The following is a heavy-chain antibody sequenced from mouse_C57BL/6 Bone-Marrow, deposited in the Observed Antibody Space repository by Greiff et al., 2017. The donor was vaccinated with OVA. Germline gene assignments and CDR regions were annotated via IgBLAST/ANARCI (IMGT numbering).Heavy chain of an antibody. CDR3: AGGTLTGTYNAMDY. Sequence: EVKVEEPGGGLVKPGGSLKLSCAASGFTFSSYAMSWVRQTPEKRLEWVATISAGGSYTYYPDNVKGRFTISRDNAKNNLYLQMSLLKSEDTAMYYCAGGTLTGTYNAMDYWGQGTSVTVSS. CDR1: GFTFSSYA. V-gene: IGHV5-4*03. J-gene: IGHJ4*01. D-gene: IGHD4-1*01. CDR2: ISAGGSYT.